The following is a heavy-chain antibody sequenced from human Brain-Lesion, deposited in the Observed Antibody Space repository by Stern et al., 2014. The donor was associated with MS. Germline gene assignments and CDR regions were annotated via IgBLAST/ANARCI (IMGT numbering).Heavy chain of an antibody. Sequence: VQLLESGAEVKKPGASVKVSCKASGDIFTGYSITWARQAPGQGLEWMGGNKPNTGGAKSAQKFEGRVTLSRDTCMSTAYAELSSLTSDDTAVYYCARDQRGITIFGVVSDYYYLGMDVWGQGTTVTVSS. J-gene: IGHJ6*02. CDR3: ARDQRGITIFGVVSDYYYLGMDV. CDR2: NKPNTGGA. CDR1: GDIFTGYS. V-gene: IGHV1-2*02. D-gene: IGHD3-3*01.